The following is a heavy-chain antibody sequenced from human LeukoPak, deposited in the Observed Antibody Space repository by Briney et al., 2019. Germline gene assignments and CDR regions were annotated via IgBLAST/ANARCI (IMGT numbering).Heavy chain of an antibody. CDR3: AKDFRYRGHSGGHY. J-gene: IGHJ4*02. CDR1: GLTFSSYA. CDR2: ISGSGGST. D-gene: IGHD1-1*01. Sequence: PGGSLRLTCAASGLTFSSYAMTWVRQAPGKGLEWVSAISGSGGSTYYADSVKGRFTISRDNSKNTLYLQMNSLRAEDTAVYYCAKDFRYRGHSGGHYWGKGTLVTVSS. V-gene: IGHV3-23*01.